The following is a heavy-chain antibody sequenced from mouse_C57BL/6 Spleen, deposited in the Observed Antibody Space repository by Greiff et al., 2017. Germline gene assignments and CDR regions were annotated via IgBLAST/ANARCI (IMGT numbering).Heavy chain of an antibody. D-gene: IGHD2-3*01. CDR2: IYPGDGDT. V-gene: IGHV1-82*01. CDR3: ARNGHDGYSPFAY. Sequence: QVQLQQSGPELVKPGASVKISCKASGYAFSSSWMNWVKQRPGKGLEWIGRIYPGDGDTTYNGKFKGKATLTADKSSSTAYMQLSSLTSEDSAVYFCARNGHDGYSPFAYWGQGTLVTVSA. CDR1: GYAFSSSW. J-gene: IGHJ3*01.